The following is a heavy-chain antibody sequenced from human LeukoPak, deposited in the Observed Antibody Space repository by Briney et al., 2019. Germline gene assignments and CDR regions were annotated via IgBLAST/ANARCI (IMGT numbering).Heavy chain of an antibody. Sequence: GESLKISCMVSGYNFINYNIGWVRQMPGKGLEWLGIIYPGDSDTRYSPSFQGQVTISADKSTSTTYLQWSSLKTSDTAMYYCVRPSSGCTSRLDYGGQGALITVSS. V-gene: IGHV5-51*03. CDR3: VRPSSGCTSRLDY. J-gene: IGHJ4*02. CDR2: IYPGDSDT. CDR1: GYNFINYN. D-gene: IGHD6-19*01.